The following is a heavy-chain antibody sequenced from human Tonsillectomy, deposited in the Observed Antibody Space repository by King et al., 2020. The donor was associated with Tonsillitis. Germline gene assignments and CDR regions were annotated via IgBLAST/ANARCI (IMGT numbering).Heavy chain of an antibody. CDR3: ARALIAARPELGY. J-gene: IGHJ4*02. Sequence: VQLQQWGAGLLKPSETLSLTCAVYGGSFSGYYWSWIRQPPGKGLEWIGEINHSGSTNYNPSLKSRVTISVDTSKNQFSRKLSSVTAADTAVYYCARALIAARPELGYWGQGTLVTVSS. D-gene: IGHD6-6*01. V-gene: IGHV4-34*01. CDR2: INHSGST. CDR1: GGSFSGYY.